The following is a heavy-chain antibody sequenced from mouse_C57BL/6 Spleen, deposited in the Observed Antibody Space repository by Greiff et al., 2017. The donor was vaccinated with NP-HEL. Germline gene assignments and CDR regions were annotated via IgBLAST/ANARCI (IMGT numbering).Heavy chain of an antibody. Sequence: QVQLQQPGAELVKPGASVKLSCKASGYTFTSYWMQWVKQRPGQGLEWIGEIDPSDSYTNYNQKFKGKATLTVDTSSSTAYMQLSSLTSEDSAVYYCASSYGAMDYWGQGTSVTVSS. CDR2: IDPSDSYT. V-gene: IGHV1-50*01. J-gene: IGHJ4*01. CDR3: ASSYGAMDY. D-gene: IGHD1-1*01. CDR1: GYTFTSYW.